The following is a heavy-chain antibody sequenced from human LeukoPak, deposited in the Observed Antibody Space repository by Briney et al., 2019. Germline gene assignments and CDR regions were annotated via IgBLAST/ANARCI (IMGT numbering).Heavy chain of an antibody. V-gene: IGHV4-59*12. Sequence: ASETLSLTCTVSGDSISNYYWSWVRQPPGKGLEWIGYVYYSGSTYYNPSLKSRVTISVDTSKNQFSLKLSSVTAADTAVYYCARIHGYFDFWGQGTLVTVSS. CDR1: GDSISNYY. J-gene: IGHJ4*02. CDR3: ARIHGYFDF. CDR2: VYYSGST. D-gene: IGHD2-15*01.